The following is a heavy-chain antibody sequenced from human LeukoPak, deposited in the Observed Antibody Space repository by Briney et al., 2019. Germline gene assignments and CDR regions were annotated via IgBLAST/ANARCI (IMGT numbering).Heavy chain of an antibody. J-gene: IGHJ6*03. Sequence: SETLSLTCTVSGGSISSYYWSWLRQPPGKGLEGSGYIYSSGSTNYNPSLKSRVTISVDTSKNQFSLKLSSVTAADTAVYYRASLEVATISHYYYYYMDVWGKGTTVTVSS. CDR2: IYSSGST. CDR3: ASLEVATISHYYYYYMDV. CDR1: GGSISSYY. D-gene: IGHD5-12*01. V-gene: IGHV4-4*09.